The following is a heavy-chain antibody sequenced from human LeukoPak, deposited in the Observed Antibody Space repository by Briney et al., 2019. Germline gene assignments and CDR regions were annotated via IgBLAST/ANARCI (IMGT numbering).Heavy chain of an antibody. D-gene: IGHD6-19*01. V-gene: IGHV4-4*02. J-gene: IGHJ4*02. CDR1: GGSISSSNW. CDR2: IYHSGST. Sequence: PSETLSLTCAVSGGSISSSNWWSWVRQPPGKGLEWIGEIYHSGSTNYNPSLKSRVTISVDTSKNQFSLKLTSVTAADTAVYYCVRGSDWYDYWGQGTLVTVSS. CDR3: VRGSDWYDY.